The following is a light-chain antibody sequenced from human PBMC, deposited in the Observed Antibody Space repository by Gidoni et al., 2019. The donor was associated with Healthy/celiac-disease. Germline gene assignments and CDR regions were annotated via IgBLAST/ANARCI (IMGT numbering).Light chain of an antibody. CDR2: GAS. Sequence: EIVMTQSPATLSVSPGERVTLSCRASQSVGGNLAWYQQKPGQAPRLLIYGASTRATGIPARFSGGGSGTGFTLTISSLQSEDFAVYFCQQYNNWWTFGQGTKVEIK. V-gene: IGKV3-15*01. CDR3: QQYNNWWT. J-gene: IGKJ1*01. CDR1: QSVGGN.